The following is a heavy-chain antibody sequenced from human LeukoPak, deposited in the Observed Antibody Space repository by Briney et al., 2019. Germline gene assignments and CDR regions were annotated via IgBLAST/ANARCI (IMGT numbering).Heavy chain of an antibody. J-gene: IGHJ4*02. CDR1: GGSFSGYY. D-gene: IGHD3-10*01. Sequence: SETLSLTCAVYGGSFSGYYWSWIRQPPGKGLEWIGEINHSGSTNYNPSLKSRVTISVDTSKNQFSLTLSSVTAADTAVYYCASSMVRGVINFDYWGQGTLVTVSS. V-gene: IGHV4-34*01. CDR3: ASSMVRGVINFDY. CDR2: INHSGST.